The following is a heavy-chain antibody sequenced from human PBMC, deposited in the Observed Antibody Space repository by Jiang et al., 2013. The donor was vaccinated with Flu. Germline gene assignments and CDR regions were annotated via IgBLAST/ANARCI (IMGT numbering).Heavy chain of an antibody. CDR1: GLTVSDNH. Sequence: QLVESGGGLVQPGGSLRLSCAASGLTVSDNHMSWVRQAPGRGLQWVSVTYRGDKTYYTDSVKGRFTISRDNSENTVYLQMSSLRAEDTAVYYCARVLSSNYYYGVDVWGQGTTVTVSS. CDR2: TYRGDKT. V-gene: IGHV3-66*01. D-gene: IGHD3-16*02. CDR3: ARVLSSNYYYGVDV. J-gene: IGHJ6*02.